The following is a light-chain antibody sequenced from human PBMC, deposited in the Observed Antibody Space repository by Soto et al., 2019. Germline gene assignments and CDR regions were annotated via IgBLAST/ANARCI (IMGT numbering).Light chain of an antibody. J-gene: IGKJ4*01. CDR2: ASS. Sequence: IQLTQSPSSLSASVGDRVTVTCRASQGIGTYLVWYQQKSGKAPTVLIYASSTLQTGVPSRFSGSGSGTDFSLTISSLHPEDVATYYCQQLNSYPLTFGGGTKVDIK. CDR1: QGIGTY. V-gene: IGKV1-9*01. CDR3: QQLNSYPLT.